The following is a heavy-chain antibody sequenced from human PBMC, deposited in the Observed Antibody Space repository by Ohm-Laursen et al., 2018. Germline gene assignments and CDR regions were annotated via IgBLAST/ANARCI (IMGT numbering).Heavy chain of an antibody. V-gene: IGHV1-46*01. D-gene: IGHD1-26*01. CDR3: ARDGIVGATGVDY. CDR1: GYTFTSYY. Sequence: GSSVKVSCRASGYTFTSYYMQWVRQAPGQGLEWMGIINPSGGSTSYAQKFQGRVTMTRDTSTSTVYMELSSLRSEDTAVYYCARDGIVGATGVDYWGQGALVTVSS. J-gene: IGHJ4*02. CDR2: INPSGGST.